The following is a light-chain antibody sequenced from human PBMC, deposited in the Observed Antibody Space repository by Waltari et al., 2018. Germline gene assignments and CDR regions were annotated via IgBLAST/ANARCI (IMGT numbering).Light chain of an antibody. CDR2: GNS. CDR3: QSYDSSLSGSWV. V-gene: IGLV1-40*01. CDR1: RSNIGAGYD. J-gene: IGLJ3*02. Sequence: QSVLTQPPSVSGAPGQRVTISCTGSRSNIGAGYDVHWSQQLPGTAPKLLIYGNSNRPSGVPDRFSGSKSGTSASLAITGLQAEDEAYYYCQSYDSSLSGSWVFGGGTKLTVL.